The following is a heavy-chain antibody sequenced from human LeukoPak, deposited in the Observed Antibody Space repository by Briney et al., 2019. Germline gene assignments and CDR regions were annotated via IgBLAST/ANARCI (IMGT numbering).Heavy chain of an antibody. J-gene: IGHJ4*02. CDR1: GFTFSSYA. D-gene: IGHD3-22*01. CDR2: ISGSGGST. CDR3: AKGSGGYYYVPFDY. V-gene: IGHV3-23*01. Sequence: AGSLRLSCAASGFTFSSYAMSWVRQAPGKGLEWVSAISGSGGSTYYADSVKGRFTISRDNSKNTLYLQMNSLRAEDTAVYYCAKGSGGYYYVPFDYWGQGTLVTVSS.